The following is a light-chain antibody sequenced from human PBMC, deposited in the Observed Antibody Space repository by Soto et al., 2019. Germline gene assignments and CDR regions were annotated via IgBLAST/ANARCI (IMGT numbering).Light chain of an antibody. J-gene: IGLJ2*01. CDR2: EVT. CDR3: SSYTTFSTLI. CDR1: SSDVGAQNY. Sequence: QAVVTQPASVSGSPGQSITISCSGTSSDVGAQNYVSWYQQYPGKAPRLMIYEVTFRPSGVSDRFSGSRSGSTASLTISGLQPDDEADYYCSSYTTFSTLIFGGGTKLTVL. V-gene: IGLV2-14*01.